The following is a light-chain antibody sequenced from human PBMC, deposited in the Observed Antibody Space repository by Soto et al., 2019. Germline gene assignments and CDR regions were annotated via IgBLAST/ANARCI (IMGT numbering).Light chain of an antibody. V-gene: IGKV3-20*01. J-gene: IGKJ1*01. Sequence: EIVLTQSTASLSLSLGERATLSCRASQSVDSAFFAWYQQKPGQPPRLLMYGASRRATGIPDRFSGSGSGTDFTLTISRLEPEDFAVYYCQQYASSLTFGQGTKVEI. CDR1: QSVDSAF. CDR2: GAS. CDR3: QQYASSLT.